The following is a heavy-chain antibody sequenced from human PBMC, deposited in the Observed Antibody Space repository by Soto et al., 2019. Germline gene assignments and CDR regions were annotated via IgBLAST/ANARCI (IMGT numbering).Heavy chain of an antibody. CDR3: ARGEGMAARHDGYDI. CDR1: GYTFTNYD. Sequence: ASVKVSCKASGYTFTNYDVTWVRQAPGQGLEWMGWISTSTGNTNYAQKLQGRVTMTTDTSASTAYMEMRSLRSDDTAVYYCARGEGMAARHDGYDIWGQGTMVTVSS. V-gene: IGHV1-18*04. J-gene: IGHJ3*02. CDR2: ISTSTGNT. D-gene: IGHD6-6*01.